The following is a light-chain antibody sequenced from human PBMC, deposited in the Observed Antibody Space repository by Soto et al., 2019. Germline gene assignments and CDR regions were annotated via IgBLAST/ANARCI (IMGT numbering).Light chain of an antibody. CDR2: GAS. CDR3: QQYGSSGT. J-gene: IGKJ1*01. CDR1: QSVSNNY. V-gene: IGKV3-20*01. Sequence: EIVLTQSPGTLSLSPGERATLSCRASQSVSNNYLAWYQQKPGQAPRLPIYGASNRATGIPDRLSGSGSGTDFTLTISRLEPEDFAVYYCQQYGSSGTFGQGTKVDIK.